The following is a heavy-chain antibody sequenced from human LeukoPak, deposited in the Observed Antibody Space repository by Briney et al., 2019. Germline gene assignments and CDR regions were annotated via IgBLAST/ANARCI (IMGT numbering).Heavy chain of an antibody. CDR1: GGSFSGYY. D-gene: IGHD4/OR15-4a*01. V-gene: IGHV4-34*01. CDR2: INHSGST. CDR3: ARGKDYFFDY. J-gene: IGHJ4*02. Sequence: SETLSLTCAVYGGSFSGYYWSWIRQPPGKGLEWIGEINHSGSTNYNPSLKSRVTISVDTSKNQFSLKLSSVTAADTAVYYCARGKDYFFDYWGQGTLVTVSS.